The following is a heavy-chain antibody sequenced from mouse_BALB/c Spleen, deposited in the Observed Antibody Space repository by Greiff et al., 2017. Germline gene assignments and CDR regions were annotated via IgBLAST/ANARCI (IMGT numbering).Heavy chain of an antibody. Sequence: EVKVVESGGGLVQPGGSLRLSCATSGFTFTDYYMSWVRQPPGKALEWLGFIRNKANGYTTEYSASVKGRFTISRDNSQSILYLQMNTLRAEDSATYYCARVDYYDSPYYFDYWGQGTTLTVSS. J-gene: IGHJ2*01. CDR2: IRNKANGYTT. CDR1: GFTFTDYY. CDR3: ARVDYYDSPYYFDY. V-gene: IGHV7-3*02. D-gene: IGHD1-1*01.